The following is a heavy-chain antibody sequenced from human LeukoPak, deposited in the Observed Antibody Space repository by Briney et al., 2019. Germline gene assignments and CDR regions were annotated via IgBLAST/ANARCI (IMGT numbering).Heavy chain of an antibody. CDR3: ARGTWSSSIDY. V-gene: IGHV4-30-4*01. J-gene: IGHJ4*02. Sequence: SETLSLTCTVSGVSISSGYYYWSWIRQPPGKGLEYIGYIYYGGTYYNPSLKSRVTISVDTSKNQFPLKLSSVTAADTAVYYCARGTWSSSIDYWGQGTLVTVSS. CDR1: GVSISSGYYY. D-gene: IGHD6-6*01. CDR2: IYYGGT.